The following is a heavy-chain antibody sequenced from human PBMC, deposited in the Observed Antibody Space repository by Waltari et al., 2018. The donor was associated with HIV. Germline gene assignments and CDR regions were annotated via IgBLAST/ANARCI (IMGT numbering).Heavy chain of an antibody. CDR3: TTDIPTSTLPVAGPFDP. CDR2: CDPEDGEI. V-gene: IGHV1-24*01. D-gene: IGHD6-19*01. J-gene: IGHJ5*02. CDR1: GYTLNELS. Sequence: QVQLEQSGAEVKKPGASVKVSCKVSGYTLNELSMHWVRQAPGKGLEWVGGCDPEDGEIIYAQKFQGRVTMTEDTSTDTAYMDLISLTSEDTAVYYCTTDIPTSTLPVAGPFDPWGQGTLVTVSS.